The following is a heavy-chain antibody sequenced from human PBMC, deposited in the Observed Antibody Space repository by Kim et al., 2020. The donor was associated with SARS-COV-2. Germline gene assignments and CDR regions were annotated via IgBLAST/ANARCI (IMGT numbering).Heavy chain of an antibody. J-gene: IGHJ4*02. V-gene: IGHV3-66*01. CDR1: GFTVSSNY. CDR3: ARAGGDYGSGSYYYGY. Sequence: GGSLRLSCAASGFTVSSNYMSWVRQAPGKGLEWVSVIYSGGSTYYVDSVKGRFTISRDNSKNTLYLQMNSLRAEDTAVYYCARAGGDYGSGSYYYGYWGQGTLVTVSS. CDR2: IYSGGST. D-gene: IGHD3-10*01.